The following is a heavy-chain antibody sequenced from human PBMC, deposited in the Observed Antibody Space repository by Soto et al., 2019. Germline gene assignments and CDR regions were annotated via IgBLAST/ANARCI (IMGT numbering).Heavy chain of an antibody. J-gene: IGHJ4*02. D-gene: IGHD3-22*01. V-gene: IGHV1-3*01. CDR3: ERGPRGGYYYDSSGYQDY. CDR1: GYTFTSYA. Sequence: GASVKVSCKASGYTFTSYAMHWVRQAPGQRLEWMGWINAGNDNTKYSQKFQGRVTITRDTSASTAYRELSSLRSEDTAVYYCERGPRGGYYYDSSGYQDYWGQGTLVTV. CDR2: INAGNDNT.